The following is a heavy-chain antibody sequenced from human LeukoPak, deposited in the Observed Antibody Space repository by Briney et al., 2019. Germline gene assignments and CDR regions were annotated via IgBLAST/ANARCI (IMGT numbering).Heavy chain of an antibody. CDR2: ISGSGGST. CDR3: AKDRRIQLWLGFDY. D-gene: IGHD5-18*01. Sequence: GGSLRLSCAASGLTFSSYDMSWVRQAPGKGLEWVSAISGSGGSTYYADSVKGRFTISRDNSKNTLYLQMNSLRAEDTAVYYCAKDRRIQLWLGFDYWGQGTLVTVSS. V-gene: IGHV3-23*01. CDR1: GLTFSSYD. J-gene: IGHJ4*02.